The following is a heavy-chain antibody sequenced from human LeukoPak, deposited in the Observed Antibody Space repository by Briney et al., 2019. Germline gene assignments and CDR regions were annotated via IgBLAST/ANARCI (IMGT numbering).Heavy chain of an antibody. V-gene: IGHV3-74*01. CDR1: GFTFSTYW. D-gene: IGHD4-17*01. Sequence: GGSLRLSCAASGFTFSTYWMHWVRQAPGKGLVWVARIKGDGSSTIYADSVKGRFTIPRDNSKNTLYLQTSSLRAEDTAVYYCARASTTVPNLLDHWGRGTLVTVSS. J-gene: IGHJ4*02. CDR3: ARASTTVPNLLDH. CDR2: IKGDGSST.